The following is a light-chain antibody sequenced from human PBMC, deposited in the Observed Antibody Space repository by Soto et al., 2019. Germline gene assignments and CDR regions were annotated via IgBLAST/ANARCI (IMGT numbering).Light chain of an antibody. CDR3: SSYTRSSTHWV. Sequence: QSALTQPASVSVSPGQSITISCTGTSSDVGGYNYVSWYQQHPGKAPKLMIYEVTNRPSGVSNRFSGSKSGNTASLTISGLQDEDEADYYCSSYTRSSTHWVFGGGTKLTVL. V-gene: IGLV2-14*01. CDR1: SSDVGGYNY. J-gene: IGLJ3*02. CDR2: EVT.